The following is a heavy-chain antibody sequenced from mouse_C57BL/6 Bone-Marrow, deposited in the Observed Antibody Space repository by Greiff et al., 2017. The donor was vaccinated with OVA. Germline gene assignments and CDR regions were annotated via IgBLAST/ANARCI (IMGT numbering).Heavy chain of an antibody. CDR3: ARDGDWDDYAMDY. CDR1: GFTFSDFY. D-gene: IGHD4-1*01. J-gene: IGHJ4*01. V-gene: IGHV7-1*01. Sequence: EVNVVESGGGLVQSGRSLRLSCATSGFTFSDFYMEWVRQAPGKGLEWIAASRNKANDYTTEYSASVKGRFIVSRDTSQSILSLQMNALRAEDTAIYYCARDGDWDDYAMDYWGQGTSVTVSS. CDR2: SRNKANDYTT.